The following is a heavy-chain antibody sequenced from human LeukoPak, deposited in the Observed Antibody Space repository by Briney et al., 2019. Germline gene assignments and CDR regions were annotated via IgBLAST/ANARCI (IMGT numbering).Heavy chain of an antibody. CDR1: GGSISTGGYF. CDR3: ARFLARRPNYYVDV. V-gene: IGHV4-31*03. Sequence: SETLSLTCTVSGGSISTGGYFWNWFRQHPGKGLEWIGYIYYSGSTYYNPSLKSRVTISVDTSKNQFSLKLSSVTAADTAVYYCARFLARRPNYYVDVWGKGTTVTVSS. J-gene: IGHJ6*03. D-gene: IGHD6-6*01. CDR2: IYYSGST.